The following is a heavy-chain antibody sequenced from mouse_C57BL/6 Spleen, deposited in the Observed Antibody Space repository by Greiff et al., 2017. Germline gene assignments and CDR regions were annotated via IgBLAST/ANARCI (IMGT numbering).Heavy chain of an antibody. CDR1: GFTFSSYG. D-gene: IGHD1-1*01. J-gene: IGHJ2*01. CDR2: ISSGGSYT. V-gene: IGHV5-6*01. CDR3: ASHLPVVDVFDY. Sequence: EVQRVESGGDLVKPGGSLKLSCAASGFTFSSYGMSWVRQTPDKRLEWVATISSGGSYTYYPDSVKGRFTISRDNAKNTLYLQMSSLKSEDTAMYYCASHLPVVDVFDYWGQGTTLTVSS.